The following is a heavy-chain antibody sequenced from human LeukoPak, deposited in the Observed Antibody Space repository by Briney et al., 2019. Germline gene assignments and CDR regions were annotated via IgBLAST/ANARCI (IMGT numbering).Heavy chain of an antibody. V-gene: IGHV3-23*01. CDR3: AKVSVRVISREYFDL. J-gene: IGHJ2*01. CDR1: GFTXXXYA. Sequence: RLSCXXXGFTXXXYAMSWVRQAPGKGLEWVSAISGSGGSTYYADSVKGRFTISRDNSKNTLYLQMNSLRAEDTAVYYCAKVSVRVISREYFDLWGRGTLVTVSS. CDR2: ISGSGGST. D-gene: IGHD3-22*01.